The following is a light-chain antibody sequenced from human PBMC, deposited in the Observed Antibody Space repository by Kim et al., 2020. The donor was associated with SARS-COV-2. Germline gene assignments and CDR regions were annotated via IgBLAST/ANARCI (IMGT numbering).Light chain of an antibody. J-gene: IGLJ1*01. CDR1: SSNIGNNY. Sequence: GERVTIPCSGTSSNIGNNYVYWYQQPPGTAPKVFIYRNDQRPSGVPDRFSGSKSGTSASLAISGLRSEDEADYYCAAWDDSLSGYVFGTGTKVTVL. V-gene: IGLV1-47*01. CDR2: RND. CDR3: AAWDDSLSGYV.